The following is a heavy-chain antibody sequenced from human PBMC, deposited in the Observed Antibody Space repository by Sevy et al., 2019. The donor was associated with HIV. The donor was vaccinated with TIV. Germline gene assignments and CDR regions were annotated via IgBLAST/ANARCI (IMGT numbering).Heavy chain of an antibody. V-gene: IGHV3-53*01. Sequence: GGSLRLSCAASGFTVSSNYMSWVRQAPGKGLEWVSVIYSGGSTYYVDSVKGRFTISRDNSKNTLYLQMNSLRAEDTAVYYCAREYYYDSSGSEYYFDYWGQGTLVTVSS. CDR3: AREYYYDSSGSEYYFDY. CDR2: IYSGGST. CDR1: GFTVSSNY. D-gene: IGHD3-22*01. J-gene: IGHJ4*02.